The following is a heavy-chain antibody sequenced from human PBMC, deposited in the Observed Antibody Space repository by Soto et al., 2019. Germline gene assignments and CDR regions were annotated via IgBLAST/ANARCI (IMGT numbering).Heavy chain of an antibody. CDR3: ATQQFFDASGFSFDQ. D-gene: IGHD3-22*01. J-gene: IGHJ4*02. V-gene: IGHV3-15*01. CDR1: GISFTTAW. Sequence: GGSLRLSCVGSGISFTTAWMNWVRQAPGKGLEWVGRIKSKRDGETVDYAAPVRGRFIISRDDSKNTVYLSVSGLKTEDTAIYYCATQQFFDASGFSFDQWGQGNLVPVSS. CDR2: IKSKRDGETV.